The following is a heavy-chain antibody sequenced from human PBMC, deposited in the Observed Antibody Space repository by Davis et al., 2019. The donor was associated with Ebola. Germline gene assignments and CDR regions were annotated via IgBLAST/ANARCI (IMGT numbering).Heavy chain of an antibody. CDR3: ALGYFGQDPLDF. Sequence: PSETLSLTCAVYGGSFSGYYWSWIRQPPGKGLEWIGEINHSGSTNYNPSLKSRVTISVDTSNNQFFLKLSSVTAADTAVYYCALGYFGQDPLDFWGQGTKVTVSS. CDR1: GGSFSGYY. J-gene: IGHJ4*02. D-gene: IGHD3-9*01. V-gene: IGHV4-34*01. CDR2: INHSGST.